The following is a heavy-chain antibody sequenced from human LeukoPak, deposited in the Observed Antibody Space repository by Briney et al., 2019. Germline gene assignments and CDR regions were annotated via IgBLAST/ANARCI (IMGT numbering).Heavy chain of an antibody. CDR3: ARDTGSYCSRTSCYEVDY. J-gene: IGHJ4*02. D-gene: IGHD2-2*01. CDR1: GFTFSSYT. Sequence: GGSLRLSCAGSGFTFSSYTMHWVRQAPGKGLEWVAVISYDGSNKYYADSVKGRFTISRDNSKNTLYLQMNSLRAEDTAVYYCARDTGSYCSRTSCYEVDYWGQGTLATVSS. V-gene: IGHV3-30-3*01. CDR2: ISYDGSNK.